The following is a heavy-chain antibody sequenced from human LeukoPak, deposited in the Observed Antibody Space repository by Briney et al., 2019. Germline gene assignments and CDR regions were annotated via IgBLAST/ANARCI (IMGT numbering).Heavy chain of an antibody. D-gene: IGHD3-10*01. V-gene: IGHV4-31*03. CDR3: ARDPGEHYSDSGSHYKGYNWFDP. Sequence: SETLSLTCTVSGGSISSGGYYWSWIRQHPGKGLEWIGYIYYSGSTYYNPSLKSRVTISVDTSKNQFSLKLSSVTAADTAVYYCARDPGEHYSDSGSHYKGYNWFDPWGQGTLVTVSS. CDR2: IYYSGST. CDR1: GGSISSGGYY. J-gene: IGHJ5*02.